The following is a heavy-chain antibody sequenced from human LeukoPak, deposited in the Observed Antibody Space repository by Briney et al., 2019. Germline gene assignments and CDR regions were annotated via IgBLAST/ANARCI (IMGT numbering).Heavy chain of an antibody. CDR2: IYYSGST. J-gene: IGHJ4*02. CDR3: ARASRGTVTHFDS. V-gene: IGHV4-39*01. D-gene: IGHD4-17*01. CDR1: GGTISSSSYY. Sequence: TETMCLTCTVSGGTISSSSYYWGWIRQPPGKGLEWIGSIYYSGSTYYNPSLKSRVTISVDMSKNQFSLKLSSVTAADTTVYYCARASRGTVTHFDSWGQGTLVTVSS.